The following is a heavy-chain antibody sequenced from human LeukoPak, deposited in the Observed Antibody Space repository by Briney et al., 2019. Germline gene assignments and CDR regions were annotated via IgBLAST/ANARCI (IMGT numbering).Heavy chain of an antibody. Sequence: PSETLSLTCTVSGGSISSYYWSWIRQPAGKGLEWIGRIYTSGSINYNPSPKSRVTMSVDTSKNQFSLKLSSVTAADTAVYYCARDVGYYPLNWFDPWGQGTLVTVSS. CDR3: ARDVGYYPLNWFDP. J-gene: IGHJ5*02. CDR1: GGSISSYY. CDR2: IYTSGSI. V-gene: IGHV4-4*07. D-gene: IGHD3-22*01.